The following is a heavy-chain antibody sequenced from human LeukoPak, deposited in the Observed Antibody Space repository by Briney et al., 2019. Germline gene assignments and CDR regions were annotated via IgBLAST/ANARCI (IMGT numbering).Heavy chain of an antibody. D-gene: IGHD2-2*01. Sequence: GGSLRLSCAASGFTVSSNYMSWVRQAPGEGLEWVSVIYSGGSTYYADSVKGRFTISRDNSKNTLYLQMNSLRAEDTAVYYCARAGGCSSTSCYTDYWGQGTLVTVSS. J-gene: IGHJ4*02. CDR2: IYSGGST. CDR3: ARAGGCSSTSCYTDY. V-gene: IGHV3-66*01. CDR1: GFTVSSNY.